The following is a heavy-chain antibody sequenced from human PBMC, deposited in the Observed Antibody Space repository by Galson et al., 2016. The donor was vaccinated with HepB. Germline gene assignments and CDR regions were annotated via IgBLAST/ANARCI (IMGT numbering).Heavy chain of an antibody. J-gene: IGHJ6*02. CDR2: ISGSGACT. V-gene: IGHV3-23*01. Sequence: SLRLSCAAFGFTFSNYDMSWVRQAPGRGLEWVSGISGSGACTTYADSVKGRFTISRDNSKNALHLQMNSLRAEDTAVYYCARYYDILTGYSNYGMDVWGQGTTVTVSS. CDR1: GFTFSNYD. D-gene: IGHD3-9*01. CDR3: ARYYDILTGYSNYGMDV.